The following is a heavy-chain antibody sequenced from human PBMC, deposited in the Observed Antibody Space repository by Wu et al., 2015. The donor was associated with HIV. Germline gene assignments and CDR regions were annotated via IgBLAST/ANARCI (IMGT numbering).Heavy chain of an antibody. Sequence: QVQLVQSGAEVKKPGASVKVSCKASGYTFTAYYLHWVRQAPGQGLEWMGRINPNTGGADSAEKFQGRVTLTRDTSISTAYMDLYRLKLDDTAIYYCASGIQAGGANYWGQGTLVTVSS. CDR3: ASGIQAGGANY. J-gene: IGHJ4*02. D-gene: IGHD2-21*01. CDR1: GYTFTAYY. CDR2: INPNTGGA. V-gene: IGHV1-2*02.